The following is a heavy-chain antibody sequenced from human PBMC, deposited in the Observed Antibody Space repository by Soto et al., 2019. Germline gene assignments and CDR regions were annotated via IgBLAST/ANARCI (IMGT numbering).Heavy chain of an antibody. V-gene: IGHV4-34*01. CDR1: GGSFSGYY. Sequence: PSETLSLTCAVYGGSFSGYYWSWIRQPPGKGLEWIGEINHSGSTNYNPSLKSRVTISVDTSKNQFSLKLSSVTAADTAVYYCAREGVGWDYYGMDVWGQGTTVTVSS. CDR2: INHSGST. CDR3: AREGVGWDYYGMDV. J-gene: IGHJ6*02. D-gene: IGHD3-10*01.